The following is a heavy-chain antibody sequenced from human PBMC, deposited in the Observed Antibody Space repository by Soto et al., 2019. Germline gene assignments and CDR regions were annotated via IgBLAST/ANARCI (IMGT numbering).Heavy chain of an antibody. CDR2: SSGSGVNT. Sequence: HPGGSLRLSCAASGFSFTSYSMSWVRQAPGKGLEWVSASSGSGVNTYYADSMKGRFSISRDNSKSILYLQMNSLRADDTAVYYCARTRSAWSDFHYYSLDVWGQGTTVTVSS. J-gene: IGHJ6*02. CDR3: ARTRSAWSDFHYYSLDV. D-gene: IGHD1-26*01. V-gene: IGHV3-23*01. CDR1: GFSFTSYS.